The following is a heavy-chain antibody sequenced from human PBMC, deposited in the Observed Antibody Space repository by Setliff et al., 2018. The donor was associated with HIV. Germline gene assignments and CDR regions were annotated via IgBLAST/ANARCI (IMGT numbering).Heavy chain of an antibody. CDR2: MNPNSGVS. Sequence: ASVKVSCKASATFTNVDIHWLRRATGQGLEWMGWMNPNSGVSGYGQKFQGRVTMTRDTSISTAYMELSSLTSEDTAVYYCARGKGVGGVIITGGLDVWGQGTTVTISS. D-gene: IGHD3-10*01. V-gene: IGHV1-8*01. CDR1: ATFTNVD. CDR3: ARGKGVGGVIITGGLDV. J-gene: IGHJ6*02.